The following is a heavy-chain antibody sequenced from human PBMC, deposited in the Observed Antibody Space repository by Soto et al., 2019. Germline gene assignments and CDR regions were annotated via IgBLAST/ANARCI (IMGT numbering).Heavy chain of an antibody. Sequence: GGALRLSCAAAGCTFRSFSMNWVLQAPGTGLEWVSAISGSGGSTYHADSVKGRFTISRDNSKNTVSLQMNSLRAEDTAVYYCARDQEYSYSNFVAGGSCDYWGQRTLVTVSS. CDR1: GCTFRSFS. J-gene: IGHJ4*02. CDR2: ISGSGGST. V-gene: IGHV3-23*01. D-gene: IGHD5-18*01. CDR3: ARDQEYSYSNFVAGGSCDY.